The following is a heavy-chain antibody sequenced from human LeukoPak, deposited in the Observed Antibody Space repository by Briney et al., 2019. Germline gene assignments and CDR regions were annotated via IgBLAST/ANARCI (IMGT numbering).Heavy chain of an antibody. CDR2: IYTSGST. Sequence: PSETLSLTCTVSGDSISNFYWSWIRQPAGKGLEWIGRIYTSGSTNYNPSLKSRVTMSVDTSKNQFSLKLSSVTAADTAVYYCARGPPDCSSTSCYAFDAFDIWGQGTMVTVSS. D-gene: IGHD2-2*01. J-gene: IGHJ3*02. CDR3: ARGPPDCSSTSCYAFDAFDI. CDR1: GDSISNFY. V-gene: IGHV4-4*07.